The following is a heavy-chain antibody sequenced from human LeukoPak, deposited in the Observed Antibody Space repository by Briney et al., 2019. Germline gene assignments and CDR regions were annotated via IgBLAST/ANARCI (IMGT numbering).Heavy chain of an antibody. Sequence: GASVKVSCKASGYTFTSYYMHWVRQAPGQGLEWMGIINPSGGSTSYAQKFQGRVTMTRDMSTSTVYMELSGLRSEDTAVYYCARDLTCSSTSCYTFGPFDPWGQGTLVTVSS. CDR3: ARDLTCSSTSCYTFGPFDP. J-gene: IGHJ5*02. CDR2: INPSGGST. D-gene: IGHD2-2*02. CDR1: GYTFTSYY. V-gene: IGHV1-46*01.